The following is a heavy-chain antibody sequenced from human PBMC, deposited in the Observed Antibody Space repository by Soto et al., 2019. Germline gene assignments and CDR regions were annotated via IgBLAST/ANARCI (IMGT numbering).Heavy chain of an antibody. J-gene: IGHJ5*02. CDR3: AGASITMIVRVPPGGWFDP. Sequence: QVQLVQSGAEVKKPGSSVKVSCKASGGTFSSYAISWVRQAPGQGLEWMGGIIPIFGTANYAQKFQGRVRITADDSTSTAYMELSSLRSEDTAVYYCAGASITMIVRVPPGGWFDPWGQGTLVTVSS. D-gene: IGHD3-22*01. CDR1: GGTFSSYA. CDR2: IIPIFGTA. V-gene: IGHV1-69*01.